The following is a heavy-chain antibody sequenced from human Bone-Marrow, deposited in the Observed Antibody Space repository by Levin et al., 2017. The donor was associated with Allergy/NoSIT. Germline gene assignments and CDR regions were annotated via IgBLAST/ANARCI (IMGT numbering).Heavy chain of an antibody. D-gene: IGHD5-18*01. CDR3: ARGYSNGPGHDF. V-gene: IGHV4-31*03. CDR1: GFSISSGGPY. CDR2: INYSGTT. Sequence: SETLSLTCTVSGFSISSGGPYWSWIRQHPGKGLEWIGIINYSGTTHYNPSLKSRVTISLDTSKSQFSLNLNSVTAADTAVYFCARGYSNGPGHDFWGQGTLVTVSS. J-gene: IGHJ4*02.